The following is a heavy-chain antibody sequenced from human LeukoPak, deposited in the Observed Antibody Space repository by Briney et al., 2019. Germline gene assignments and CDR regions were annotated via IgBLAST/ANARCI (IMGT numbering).Heavy chain of an antibody. J-gene: IGHJ4*02. CDR1: GGSFSGYY. V-gene: IGHV4-34*01. CDR3: AIWAGDYVWGSYSFDY. CDR2: INHSGST. Sequence: SETLSLTCAVYGGSFSGYYWSWIRQPPGKGLEWIGEINHSGSTNYNPSLKSRVTISVDTSKNQFSLKLSSVTAADTAACYCAIWAGDYVWGSYSFDYWGQGTLVTVSS. D-gene: IGHD3-16*01.